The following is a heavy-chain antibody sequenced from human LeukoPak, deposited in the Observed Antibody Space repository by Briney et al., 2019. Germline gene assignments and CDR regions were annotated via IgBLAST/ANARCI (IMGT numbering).Heavy chain of an antibody. Sequence: GGSLRLSCAASEFTFSSYAMHWVRQAPGKGLEWVAVISYDGSNKYYADSVKGRFTISRDNSKNTLYLQMNSLRAEDTAVYYCARDLSEPHWYSSGWSLDVWGQGTTVTVSS. V-gene: IGHV3-30-3*01. CDR3: ARDLSEPHWYSSGWSLDV. CDR2: ISYDGSNK. J-gene: IGHJ6*02. CDR1: EFTFSSYA. D-gene: IGHD6-19*01.